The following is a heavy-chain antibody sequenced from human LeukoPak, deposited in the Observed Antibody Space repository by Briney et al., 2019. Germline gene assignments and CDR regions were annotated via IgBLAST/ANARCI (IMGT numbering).Heavy chain of an antibody. V-gene: IGHV1-69*04. CDR1: GGTFSSYA. Sequence: ASVKVSCKASGGTFSSYAISRVRQAPGQGLEWMGRIIPILGIANYAQKFQGRVTITADKSTSTAYMELSSLRSEDTAVYYCARGRGYSGYDTPFYYYYYMDVWGKGTTVTVSS. CDR2: IIPILGIA. CDR3: ARGRGYSGYDTPFYYYYYMDV. D-gene: IGHD5-12*01. J-gene: IGHJ6*03.